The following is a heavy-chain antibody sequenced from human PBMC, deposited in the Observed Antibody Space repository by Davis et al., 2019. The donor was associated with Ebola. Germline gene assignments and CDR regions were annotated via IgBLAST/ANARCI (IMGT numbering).Heavy chain of an antibody. J-gene: IGHJ4*02. V-gene: IGHV3-23*01. CDR2: ISGSGGST. D-gene: IGHD3-22*01. Sequence: PGGSLRLSCAASGFTFSSYAMSWVRQAPGKGLEWVSGISGSGGSTYYADSVKGRFTISRDNSKNTLYLQMNSLRAEDTAVYYCARDLGYYDSSGYYYFNFDYWGQGTLVTVPS. CDR3: ARDLGYYDSSGYYYFNFDY. CDR1: GFTFSSYA.